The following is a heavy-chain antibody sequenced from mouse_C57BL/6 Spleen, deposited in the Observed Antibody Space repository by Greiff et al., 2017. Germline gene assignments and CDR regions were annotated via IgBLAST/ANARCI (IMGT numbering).Heavy chain of an antibody. CDR1: GYSFTGYY. CDR2: INPSTGGT. V-gene: IGHV1-42*01. J-gene: IGHJ3*01. CDR3: ARAPLAY. Sequence: VQLKESGPELVKPGASVKISCKASGYSFTGYYMNWVKQSPEKSLEWIGEINPSTGGTTYNQKFKAKATLTVDKSSSTAYMQLKSLTSEDSAVXYCARAPLAYWGQGTLVTVSA.